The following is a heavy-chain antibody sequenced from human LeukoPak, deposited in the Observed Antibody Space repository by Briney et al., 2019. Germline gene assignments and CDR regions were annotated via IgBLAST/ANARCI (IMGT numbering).Heavy chain of an antibody. V-gene: IGHV4-39*07. J-gene: IGHJ4*02. CDR3: ARDGRSGYDVNSVFPFDY. Sequence: TSETLSITCTVSGGSISSSSYYWGWIRQPPGKGLEWIGSIYYSGSTYYNPSLKSRVTISVDTSKNQFSLKLSSVTAADTAVYYCARDGRSGYDVNSVFPFDYWGQGTLVTVSS. CDR1: GGSISSSSYY. CDR2: IYYSGST. D-gene: IGHD5-12*01.